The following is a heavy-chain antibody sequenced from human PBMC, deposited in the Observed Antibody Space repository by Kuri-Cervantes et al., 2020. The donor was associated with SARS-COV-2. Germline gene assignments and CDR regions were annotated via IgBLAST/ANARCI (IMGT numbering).Heavy chain of an antibody. CDR2: ISAYNGNT. Sequence: ASVKVSCKASGYTFSSYTISWVRQAPGQGLEWMGWISAYNGNTNYAQKLQGRVTMTTDTSTSTAYMELRSLRSDDTAVYYCARGGYSSSWPNYYYYYGMDVWGQGTTVTVSS. D-gene: IGHD6-13*01. V-gene: IGHV1-18*01. CDR3: ARGGYSSSWPNYYYYYGMDV. CDR1: GYTFSSYT. J-gene: IGHJ6*02.